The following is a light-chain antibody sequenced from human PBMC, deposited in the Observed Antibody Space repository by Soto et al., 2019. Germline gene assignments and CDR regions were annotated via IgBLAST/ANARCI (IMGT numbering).Light chain of an antibody. Sequence: QSALTQPASVSASPGQSITISCTGTSSDVGGHNYVSWYQQYPGKVPKLMIYDVSDRPSGVSNRFSGSKSGNTASLTITGLQAEDEAEYYCSSYTSSSTVIFGGGTKLTVL. V-gene: IGLV2-14*01. CDR3: SSYTSSSTVI. CDR2: DVS. CDR1: SSDVGGHNY. J-gene: IGLJ2*01.